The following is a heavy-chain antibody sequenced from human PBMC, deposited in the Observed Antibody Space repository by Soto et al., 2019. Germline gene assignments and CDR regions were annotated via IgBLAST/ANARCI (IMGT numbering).Heavy chain of an antibody. D-gene: IGHD3-22*01. CDR2: IYSGGST. V-gene: IGHV3-53*01. CDR1: GFTVSSNY. J-gene: IGHJ4*02. CDR3: ARNYYDSGGGFDY. Sequence: GGSLRLSCAASGFTVSSNYMSWVRQAPGKGLEWVSVIYSGGSTYYTDSVKGRFTISRDNSKNTLYLQMNSLRAEDTAVYYCARNYYDSGGGFDYWGQGTLVTVSS.